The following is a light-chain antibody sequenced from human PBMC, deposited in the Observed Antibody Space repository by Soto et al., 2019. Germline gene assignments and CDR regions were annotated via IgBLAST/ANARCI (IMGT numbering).Light chain of an antibody. J-gene: IGKJ1*01. Sequence: DIQMTQSPSSLSASVGDRVTITCRASQSINSYLNWYQQKPGKAPKLLLYAASSLQSGVPPRFSGSESGTDFTLTISSLQPEDFAIYYCQQSYSTPRTFGQGTKVEI. V-gene: IGKV1-39*01. CDR3: QQSYSTPRT. CDR2: AAS. CDR1: QSINSY.